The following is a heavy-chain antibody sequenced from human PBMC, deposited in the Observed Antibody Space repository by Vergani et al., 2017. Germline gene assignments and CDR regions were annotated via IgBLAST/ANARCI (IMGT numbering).Heavy chain of an antibody. J-gene: IGHJ4*02. CDR1: GGSISSGSYY. D-gene: IGHD3-10*01. V-gene: IGHV4-61*02. CDR2: IYYSGST. CDR3: ARTSWGFGELNY. Sequence: QVQLQESGPGLVKPSQTLSLTCTVSGGSISSGSYYWSWIRQPAGKGLEWIGRIYYSGSTNYNPSLKSRVTISVDTSKNQFSLKLSSVTAADTAVYYCARTSWGFGELNYWGQGTLVTVSS.